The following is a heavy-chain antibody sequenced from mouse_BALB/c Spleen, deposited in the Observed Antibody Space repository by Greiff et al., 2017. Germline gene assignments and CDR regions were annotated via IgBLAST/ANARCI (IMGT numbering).Heavy chain of an antibody. V-gene: IGHV5-17*02. CDR3: ATGGITTSYYAMDY. Sequence: EVNVVEPGGGLVQPGGSRKLSCAASGFTFSSFGMHWVRQAPEKGLEWVAYISSGSSTIYYADTVKGRFTISRDNPKNTLFLQMTSLRSEDTAMYYCATGGITTSYYAMDYWGQGTSVTVSS. J-gene: IGHJ4*01. CDR1: GFTFSSFG. CDR2: ISSGSSTI. D-gene: IGHD2-4*01.